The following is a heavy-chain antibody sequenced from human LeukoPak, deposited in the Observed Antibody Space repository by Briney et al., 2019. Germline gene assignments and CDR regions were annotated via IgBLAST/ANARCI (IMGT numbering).Heavy chain of an antibody. D-gene: IGHD5-24*01. J-gene: IGHJ4*02. CDR2: INPSGGST. Sequence: ASVKVSCKASGYTFTSYGISWVRQAPGQGLEWMGKINPSGGSTSYAQKFQGRVTMTRDMSTSTVYMELSSLRSEDTAVYYCARELRGDIVDPWLQFRRGVIDYWGQGTLVTVSS. CDR3: ARELRGDIVDPWLQFRRGVIDY. CDR1: GYTFTSYG. V-gene: IGHV1-46*01.